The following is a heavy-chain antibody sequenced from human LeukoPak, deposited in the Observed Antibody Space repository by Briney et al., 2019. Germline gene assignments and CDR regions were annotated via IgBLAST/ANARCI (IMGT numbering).Heavy chain of an antibody. V-gene: IGHV3-23*01. CDR3: AKFGGIVVVTAIVDY. J-gene: IGHJ4*02. D-gene: IGHD2-21*02. Sequence: QTGGSLRLSCAASGFTFSSYAMSWVRQAPGKGVEWVSAISGSGGSTYYADSVKGRFTISRDNSKNTLYLQMNSLRAEDTAVYYCAKFGGIVVVTAIVDYWGQGTLVTVSS. CDR2: ISGSGGST. CDR1: GFTFSSYA.